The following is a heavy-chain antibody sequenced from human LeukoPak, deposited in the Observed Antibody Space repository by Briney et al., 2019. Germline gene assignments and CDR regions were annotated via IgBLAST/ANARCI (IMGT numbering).Heavy chain of an antibody. J-gene: IGHJ5*02. CDR1: GYSISSGYY. V-gene: IGHV4-38-2*02. CDR2: IYHSGST. Sequence: LETLSLTCAVSGYSISSGYYWGWIRQPPGKGLEWIGSIYHSGSTYYNPSLKSRVTISVDTSKNQFSLKLSSVTAADTAVYYCARDPVGDTDLWGQGTLVTVSS. D-gene: IGHD2-21*02. CDR3: ARDPVGDTDL.